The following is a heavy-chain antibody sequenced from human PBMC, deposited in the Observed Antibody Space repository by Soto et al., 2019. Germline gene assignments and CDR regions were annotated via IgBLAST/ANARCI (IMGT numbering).Heavy chain of an antibody. D-gene: IGHD3-10*01. CDR1: GGSISSGDYY. CDR2: IYYSGST. V-gene: IGHV4-30-4*01. Sequence: QVQLQESGPGLVKPSQTLSLTCTVSGGSISSGDYYWSWIRQPPGKGLEWIGYIYYSGSTYYNPSLKSRVTISVDTSKNQFSLKLSSVTAADTAVYYCARDFKSGGLAPEPYYYYGMDVWGQGTRVTVSS. J-gene: IGHJ6*02. CDR3: ARDFKSGGLAPEPYYYYGMDV.